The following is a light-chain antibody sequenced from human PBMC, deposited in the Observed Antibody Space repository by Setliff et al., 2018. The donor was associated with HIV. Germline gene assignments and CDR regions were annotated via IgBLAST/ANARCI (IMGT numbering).Light chain of an antibody. CDR1: SSDVGGYNY. V-gene: IGLV2-14*01. CDR2: QVS. Sequence: QSVLTQPASVSGSPGQSITISCTGTSSDVGGYNYVSWYQQHPGKAPKVIIYQVSNRPSGISDRFSGSKSGNTASLTISGLQAEDEADYYCNSYASTSSFVFGTGTKATVL. J-gene: IGLJ1*01. CDR3: NSYASTSSFV.